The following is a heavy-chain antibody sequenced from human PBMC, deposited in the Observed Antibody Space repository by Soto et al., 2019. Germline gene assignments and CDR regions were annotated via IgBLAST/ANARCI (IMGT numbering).Heavy chain of an antibody. Sequence: EVQLVESGGGVVQPGGSLRLSCAASGFKFSDSAMHWVRQASGKGLEWIARIRSKANSYLIAYDESVRGRFIISRDDSKNTAYLQMNDLKPEDTATYYCARVGEMGLNDYWGQGTLVTVS. CDR2: IRSKANSYLI. V-gene: IGHV3-73*02. J-gene: IGHJ4*02. D-gene: IGHD1-26*01. CDR1: GFKFSDSA. CDR3: ARVGEMGLNDY.